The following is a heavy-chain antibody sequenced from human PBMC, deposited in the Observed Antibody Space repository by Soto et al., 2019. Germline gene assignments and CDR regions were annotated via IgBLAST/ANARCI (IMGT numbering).Heavy chain of an antibody. J-gene: IGHJ4*02. CDR1: GFTFSDYA. CDR2: IASGGGSP. Sequence: PGGSLGLSCAASGFTFSDYAMTWVRQAPGKGLEWVSSIASGGGSPYYADSVKGRFTISRNNSRNTLYLRMDSLRAEDTAVYYCAKGDGRIIARHFDYWGQGTLVTVSS. V-gene: IGHV3-23*01. CDR3: AKGDGRIIARHFDY. D-gene: IGHD1-20*01.